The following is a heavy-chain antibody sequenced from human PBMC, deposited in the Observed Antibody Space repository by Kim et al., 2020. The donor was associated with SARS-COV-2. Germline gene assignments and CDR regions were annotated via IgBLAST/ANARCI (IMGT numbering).Heavy chain of an antibody. V-gene: IGHV3-74*01. Sequence: DSVKGRFTISRDKAKNTLYLQMNSQRAEDTALYYCARRAVGSSGTYYFDYWGQGTLVTVSS. J-gene: IGHJ4*02. CDR3: ARRAVGSSGTYYFDY. D-gene: IGHD3-22*01.